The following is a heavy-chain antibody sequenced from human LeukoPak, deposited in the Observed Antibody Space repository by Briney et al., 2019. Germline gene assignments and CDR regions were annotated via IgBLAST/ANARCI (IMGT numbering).Heavy chain of an antibody. CDR3: ARDPPDPIRPRHDAFDI. CDR1: GGSISSSNYC. V-gene: IGHV4-39*07. Sequence: KASETLSLTCTVSGGSISSSNYCWGWIRQPPGKGLDWIGNIYYSGSTYYNPSLRSRVTISVDTSKSQFSLNLSSVTAADTAVYYCARDPPDPIRPRHDAFDIWGQGTMVTVSS. CDR2: IYYSGST. J-gene: IGHJ3*02.